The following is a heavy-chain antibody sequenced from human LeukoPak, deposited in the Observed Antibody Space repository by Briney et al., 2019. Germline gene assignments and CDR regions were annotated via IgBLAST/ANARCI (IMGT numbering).Heavy chain of an antibody. CDR1: GGSSSGYY. J-gene: IGHJ4*02. Sequence: PSETLSLTCAVYGGSSSGYYWGWIRQPPGKGLEWIGSINYSGNTYYNPSLKSRVTISIDTSKDQFSLNLSSVTAADTAVYYCARHAGTSSWSYFDYWGQGTLLTVSS. V-gene: IGHV4-34*01. D-gene: IGHD6-13*01. CDR3: ARHAGTSSWSYFDY. CDR2: INYSGNT.